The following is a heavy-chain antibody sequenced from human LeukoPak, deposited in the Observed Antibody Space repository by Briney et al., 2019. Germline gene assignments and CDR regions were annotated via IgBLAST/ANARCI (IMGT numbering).Heavy chain of an antibody. V-gene: IGHV1-8*01. CDR1: GYTFTSYD. CDR2: MNPNSGNR. Sequence: VASVKVSCKASGYTFTSYDINWVRQATGQGPEWMGWMNPNSGNRGYAQKFQGRVTMTRNTSISTAYMELSSLRSEDTAVYYCARSHSGYCGGGSCYYYYYGMDVWGQGTTVTVSS. D-gene: IGHD2-15*01. CDR3: ARSHSGYCGGGSCYYYYYGMDV. J-gene: IGHJ6*02.